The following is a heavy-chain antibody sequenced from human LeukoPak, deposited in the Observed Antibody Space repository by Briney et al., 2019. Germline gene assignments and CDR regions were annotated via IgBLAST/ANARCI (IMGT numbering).Heavy chain of an antibody. CDR1: GFTFSSYS. Sequence: GGSLRLSCAASGFTFSSYSMNWVRQAPGKGLEWVSYISSSSSTIYYADSVKRRFTISRDNAKNSLYLQMNSLRAEDTAVYYCARENYDFWSSTNWFDPWGQGTLVTVSS. CDR2: ISSSSSTI. J-gene: IGHJ5*02. D-gene: IGHD3-3*01. CDR3: ARENYDFWSSTNWFDP. V-gene: IGHV3-48*01.